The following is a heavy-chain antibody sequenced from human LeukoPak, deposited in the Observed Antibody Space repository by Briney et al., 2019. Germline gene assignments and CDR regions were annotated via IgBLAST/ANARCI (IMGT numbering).Heavy chain of an antibody. Sequence: PGGSLRLSCVASGFTFSISWVTWVRQAPGKGLEWVANIDKHGSGKYYIDSVKGRFAISRDYASNSVFLQMSSLRAEDTSVYYCARDGGWGYYDLWGQGTPVTVSS. J-gene: IGHJ4*02. D-gene: IGHD3-16*01. CDR2: IDKHGSGK. CDR3: ARDGGWGYYDL. V-gene: IGHV3-7*01. CDR1: GFTFSISW.